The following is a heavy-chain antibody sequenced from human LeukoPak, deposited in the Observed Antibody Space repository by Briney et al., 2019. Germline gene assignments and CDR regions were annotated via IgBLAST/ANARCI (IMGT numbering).Heavy chain of an antibody. CDR2: ISTIFGIA. D-gene: IGHD5-12*01. V-gene: IGHV1-69*10. Sequence: GASVNVSCTAPGGTFSSYAISWVRQAPGQGLEWMGGISTIFGIANYAKKLQSRVTITADKSPRTAYIDLSCVICEAPAVHCCSRGPPPPSGYDVVDYFDYWDQETLVTVSS. J-gene: IGHJ4*02. CDR1: GGTFSSYA. CDR3: SRGPPPPSGYDVVDYFDY.